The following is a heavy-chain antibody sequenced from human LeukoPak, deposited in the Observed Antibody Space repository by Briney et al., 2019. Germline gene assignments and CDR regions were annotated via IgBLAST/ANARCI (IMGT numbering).Heavy chain of an antibody. V-gene: IGHV3-48*01. J-gene: IGHJ4*02. Sequence: GGSLRLSCAASGFTFSSYWMSWVRQAPGKGLEWVSYISSSSSTIYYADSVKGRFTISRDNAKNSLYLQMNSLRAEDTAVYYCPRDEGVFLEWLLPYDYWGQGTLVTVSS. CDR1: GFTFSSYW. CDR3: PRDEGVFLEWLLPYDY. D-gene: IGHD3-3*01. CDR2: ISSSSSTI.